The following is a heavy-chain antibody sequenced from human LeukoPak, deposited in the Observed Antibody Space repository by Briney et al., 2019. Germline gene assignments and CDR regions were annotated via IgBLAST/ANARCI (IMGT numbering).Heavy chain of an antibody. CDR3: ARGGQPLLGNWFDP. Sequence: PSETLSLTCTVSGDSVSTTNYYWGWIRLPPGKGMEWIGTIYYSGSTNYNPSLKSRLTISVHTSKNQFSMKLSSVTAADTAVYYCARGGQPLLGNWFDPWGRGTLVTVSS. V-gene: IGHV4-39*01. D-gene: IGHD2-21*02. CDR2: IYYSGST. CDR1: GDSVSTTNYY. J-gene: IGHJ5*02.